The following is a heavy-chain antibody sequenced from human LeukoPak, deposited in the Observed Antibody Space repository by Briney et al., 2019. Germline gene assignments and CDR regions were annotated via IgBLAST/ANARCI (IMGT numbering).Heavy chain of an antibody. CDR3: ARYRKNTYVGYEEWRVKGRILDF. V-gene: IGHV1-2*06. D-gene: IGHD3-3*01. J-gene: IGHJ6*03. CDR1: GYTFTGHY. Sequence: ASVKVSCKSSGYTFTGHYLYWVRQAPGQGLEWMGRINPNNGHTNNGQRFQGRVTMTRDTSISTAYMQLSGLRYDDTAVYFCARYRKNTYVGYEEWRVKGRILDFWGKGTTVPFS. CDR2: INPNNGHT.